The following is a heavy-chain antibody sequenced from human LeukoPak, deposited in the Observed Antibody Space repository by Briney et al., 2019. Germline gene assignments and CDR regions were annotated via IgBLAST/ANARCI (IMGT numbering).Heavy chain of an antibody. CDR3: AKDSSSTRSFDY. D-gene: IGHD2-2*01. J-gene: IGHJ4*02. CDR2: ISFDGSNK. CDR1: GLTFSNSW. V-gene: IGHV3-30*18. Sequence: GGSPRLSCAASGLTFSNSWMHWVRQAPGKGLEWVTTISFDGSNKHYADSVKGRFTISRDNSKNALYLQMNSLRAEDSALYYCAKDSSSTRSFDYWGQGTLVTVSS.